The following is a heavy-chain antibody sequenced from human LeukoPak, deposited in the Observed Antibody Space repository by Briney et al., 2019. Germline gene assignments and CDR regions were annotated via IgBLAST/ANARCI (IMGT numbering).Heavy chain of an antibody. J-gene: IGHJ6*02. CDR1: GYTFTNYD. Sequence: ASVKVPCKASGYTFTNYDINWVRQATGQGLEWMGWMNPNSGNTGYAQKFQGRVTMTRNTSISTAYMELSSLRSEDTAVYYCARGRAGATIDYYYYGMDVWGQGTTVTVSS. CDR2: MNPNSGNT. D-gene: IGHD1-26*01. CDR3: ARGRAGATIDYYYYGMDV. V-gene: IGHV1-8*01.